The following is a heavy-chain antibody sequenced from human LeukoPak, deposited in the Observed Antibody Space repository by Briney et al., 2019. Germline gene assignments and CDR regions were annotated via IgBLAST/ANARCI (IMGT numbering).Heavy chain of an antibody. J-gene: IGHJ5*02. V-gene: IGHV4-31*03. CDR3: ARSDSYYDSSAWDP. CDR2: IYYSGST. Sequence: SETLSPTCTVSGGSITSGGYYWSWIRQHPGKGLEWMGYIYYSGSTYYNPSLKNRVTISVDTSKNQFSLKLSSVTAADTAVYHCARSDSYYDSSAWDPWGQGTLVTVSS. CDR1: GGSITSGGYY. D-gene: IGHD3-22*01.